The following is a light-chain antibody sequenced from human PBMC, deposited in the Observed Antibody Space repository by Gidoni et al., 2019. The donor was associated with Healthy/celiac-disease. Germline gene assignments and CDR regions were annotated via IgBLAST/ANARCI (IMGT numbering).Light chain of an antibody. CDR1: NIGSKS. CDR3: QVWDSSSDHPDVV. Sequence: SYVLTQPPSVSVAPGKTATITCGGNNIGSKSVHWYQQKPGQAPVLVIYYDSDRPSGIPERFSGSNSGNTATLTISRVEAGDEADYYCQVWDSSSDHPDVVFGGGTKLTVL. J-gene: IGLJ2*01. V-gene: IGLV3-21*04. CDR2: YDS.